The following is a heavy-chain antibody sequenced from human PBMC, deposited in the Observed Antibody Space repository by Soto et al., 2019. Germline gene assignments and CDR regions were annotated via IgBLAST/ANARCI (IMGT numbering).Heavy chain of an antibody. CDR2: NSGSGGST. J-gene: IGHJ4*02. D-gene: IGHD3-3*01. Sequence: EVQLLESGGGLVQPGGSLRLSCAASGFTFSSYAMSWVRQAPGKGLEWVSANSGSGGSTYYADSVKGRFTISRDNSKNTLYLQMNSLRAEDTAVYYCAKSRSGIFGVVMGGGYYWGQGTLVTVSS. V-gene: IGHV3-23*01. CDR1: GFTFSSYA. CDR3: AKSRSGIFGVVMGGGYY.